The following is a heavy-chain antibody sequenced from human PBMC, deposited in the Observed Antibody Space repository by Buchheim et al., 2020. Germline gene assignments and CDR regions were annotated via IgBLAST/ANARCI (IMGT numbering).Heavy chain of an antibody. Sequence: QVQLVQSGAEVKKPGSSVKVSCKASGGTFSSYAISWVRQAPGQGLEWMGRIIPILGIANYAQKFQGRVTITADKSTSTAYMELSSLRSEDTAVYYCARDRRWFGLKDYYYYGMDVWGQGTT. CDR3: ARDRRWFGLKDYYYYGMDV. D-gene: IGHD3-10*01. V-gene: IGHV1-69*04. J-gene: IGHJ6*02. CDR2: IIPILGIA. CDR1: GGTFSSYA.